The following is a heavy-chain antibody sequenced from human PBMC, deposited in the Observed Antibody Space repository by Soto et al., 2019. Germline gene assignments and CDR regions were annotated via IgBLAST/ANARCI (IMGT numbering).Heavy chain of an antibody. V-gene: IGHV4-34*01. CDR2: INHSGST. D-gene: IGHD6-6*01. CDR1: GGSFSGYY. Sequence: SETLSLTCAVYGGSFSGYYWSWIRQPPGKGLEWIGEINHSGSTNYNPSLKSRVTISVDTSKNQFSLKLSSVTAADTAVYYCARGRRIAARRNWFDPWGQGTLVTVSS. J-gene: IGHJ5*02. CDR3: ARGRRIAARRNWFDP.